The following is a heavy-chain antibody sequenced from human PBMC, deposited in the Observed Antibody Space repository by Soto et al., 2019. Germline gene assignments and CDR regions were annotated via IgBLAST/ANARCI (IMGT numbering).Heavy chain of an antibody. CDR3: ARTWFGP. J-gene: IGHJ5*02. CDR1: GFTVSNNY. V-gene: IGHV3-66*01. Sequence: EVQLVESVGGLVQPGGSLRLSCAASGFTVSNNYMSWVRQAPGKGLEWVSVIYNDGSTYYADSVKGRFTISRDNSKNSLYLQMNSLRAEDTAVYYCARTWFGPWGQGTLVTVSS. CDR2: IYNDGST.